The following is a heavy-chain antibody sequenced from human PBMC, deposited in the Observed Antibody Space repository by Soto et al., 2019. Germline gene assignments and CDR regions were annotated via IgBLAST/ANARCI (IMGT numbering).Heavy chain of an antibody. CDR1: GFTFSSYG. CDR2: IWYDGSNK. J-gene: IGHJ4*02. V-gene: IGHV3-33*01. Sequence: QVQLVESGGGVVQPGRSLRLSCAASGFTFSSYGMHWVRQAPGKGLEWVAVIWYDGSNKYYADSVKGRFTISRDNSKNTLYLQMNSLRAEDTAVYYCARDGAVAGTGLGTDYWGQGTLVTVSS. D-gene: IGHD6-19*01. CDR3: ARDGAVAGTGLGTDY.